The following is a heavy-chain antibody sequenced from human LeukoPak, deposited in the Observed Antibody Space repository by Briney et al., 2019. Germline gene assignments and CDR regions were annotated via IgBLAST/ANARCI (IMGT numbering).Heavy chain of an antibody. CDR1: GDSITSGHFW. CDR3: ARQLGVGVWALDS. J-gene: IGHJ5*01. D-gene: IGHD3-3*01. CDR2: VFHKGNT. Sequence: SETLSLTCTVSGDSITSGHFWWGWIRQPPGKGLEWLGIVFHKGNTHFHSSFKSRVSVSADTSKNQISLRLSAVTAEDTAVYYCARQLGVGVWALDSWGQGILVTVPS. V-gene: IGHV4-39*01.